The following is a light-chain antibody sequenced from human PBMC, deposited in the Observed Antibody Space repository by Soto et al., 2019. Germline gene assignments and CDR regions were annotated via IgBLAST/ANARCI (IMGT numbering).Light chain of an antibody. CDR1: SSDVGSYNF. J-gene: IGLJ3*02. CDR2: EAS. Sequence: QSVLTQPASVSGSPGQSITISCTGTSSDVGSYNFVSWYQQHPGKAPKLMIYEASKRPSGVSNRFSGSKSGNTASLTISGLQAEDEADYYCCSYAGSSTWVFGGGTKLTVL. CDR3: CSYAGSSTWV. V-gene: IGLV2-23*01.